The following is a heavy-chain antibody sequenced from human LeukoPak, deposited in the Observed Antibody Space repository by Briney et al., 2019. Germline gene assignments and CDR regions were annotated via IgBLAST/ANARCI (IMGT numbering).Heavy chain of an antibody. CDR3: AREVVVPAATLGWFDP. D-gene: IGHD2-2*01. J-gene: IGHJ5*02. Sequence: ASVKVSCKASGYTFTSFDINWVRQATGQGLEWMGWMDPNSGNTGYAQKFQGRVTMTRNTSISTAYMELSSLRSEDTAVYYCAREVVVPAATLGWFDPWGQGTLVTVSS. CDR1: GYTFTSFD. V-gene: IGHV1-8*01. CDR2: MDPNSGNT.